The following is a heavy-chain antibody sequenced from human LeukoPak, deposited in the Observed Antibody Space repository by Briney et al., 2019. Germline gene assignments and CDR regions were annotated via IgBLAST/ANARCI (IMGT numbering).Heavy chain of an antibody. CDR3: ARDYHHSSGYHGKYYFDY. V-gene: IGHV4-4*08. CDR1: GGSFSGYY. D-gene: IGHD3-22*01. CDR2: IYTSGST. Sequence: SETLSLTCAVYGGSFSGYYWSWIRQPPGKGLEWIGRIYTSGSTNYNPSLKSRVTISVDTSKNQFSLKLSSVTAADTAVYYCARDYHHSSGYHGKYYFDYWGQGTLVTVSS. J-gene: IGHJ4*02.